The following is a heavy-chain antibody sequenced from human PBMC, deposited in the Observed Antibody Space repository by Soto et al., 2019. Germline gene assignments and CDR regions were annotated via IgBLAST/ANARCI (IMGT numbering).Heavy chain of an antibody. CDR1: GFSLANYP. D-gene: IGHD6-19*01. V-gene: IGHV3-48*02. Sequence: XESLRLSCVASGFSLANYPMNWVRQTPGKGLEWISYSSPRGDTIYYADSVEGRFTISRDNARNSLSLHMSSLRDEDSALYYCAKGNNTNVGWPYYFESWGQGVPVTVPS. CDR3: AKGNNTNVGWPYYFES. CDR2: SSPRGDTI. J-gene: IGHJ4*02.